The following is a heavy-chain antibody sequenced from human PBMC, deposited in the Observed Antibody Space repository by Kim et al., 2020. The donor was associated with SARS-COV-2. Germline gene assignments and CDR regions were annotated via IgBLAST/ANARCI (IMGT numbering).Heavy chain of an antibody. V-gene: IGHV1-3*01. D-gene: IGHD6-13*01. J-gene: IGHJ3*02. Sequence: KYSQKFQGRVTITRDTSASTAYMELSSLRSEDTAVYYCARDSSSWSLDIWGQGTMVTVSS. CDR3: ARDSSSWSLDI.